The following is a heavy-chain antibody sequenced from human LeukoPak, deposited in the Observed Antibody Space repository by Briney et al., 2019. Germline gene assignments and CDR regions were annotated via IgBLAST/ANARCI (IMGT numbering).Heavy chain of an antibody. J-gene: IGHJ4*02. CDR1: GFTFSSYS. Sequence: GGSLRLSCAASGFTFSSYSMNWVRQAPGKGLEWVSSISSSSSYIYCADSVKGRFTISRDNAKNSLYLQMNSLRAEDTAVYYCARVEADYYDSSGYYGLGYWGQGTLVTVSS. CDR2: ISSSSSYI. D-gene: IGHD3-22*01. CDR3: ARVEADYYDSSGYYGLGY. V-gene: IGHV3-21*01.